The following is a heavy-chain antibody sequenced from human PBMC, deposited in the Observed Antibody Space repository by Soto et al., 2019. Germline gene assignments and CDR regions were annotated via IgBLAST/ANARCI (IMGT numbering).Heavy chain of an antibody. D-gene: IGHD2-21*01. V-gene: IGHV4-31*03. Sequence: QVQLQESGPGLVKPSHTLSLTCTVSGGSISSGGYYWYWIRQHPGKGLEWIGYIYYSGTTYYNPSLKSRVTISVDTSKTQFSLKLSSVTAADTAVYYCAASCVACGGFNYYGMDVWGQGTTVTVSS. J-gene: IGHJ6*02. CDR3: AASCVACGGFNYYGMDV. CDR2: IYYSGTT. CDR1: GGSISSGGYY.